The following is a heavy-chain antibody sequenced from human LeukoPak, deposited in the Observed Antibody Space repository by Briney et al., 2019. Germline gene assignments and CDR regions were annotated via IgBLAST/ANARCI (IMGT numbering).Heavy chain of an antibody. Sequence: GGSLRLSCAASGFTFSDYYMSGIRQAPGKGLEWVSYISSSSSYTNYADSVKGRFTISRDNAKNSLYLQMNNLRAEDTAVYYCARESSSLLNYYYYGMDVWGQGTTVTVSS. D-gene: IGHD6-13*01. CDR1: GFTFSDYY. V-gene: IGHV3-11*06. CDR2: ISSSSSYT. CDR3: ARESSSLLNYYYYGMDV. J-gene: IGHJ6*02.